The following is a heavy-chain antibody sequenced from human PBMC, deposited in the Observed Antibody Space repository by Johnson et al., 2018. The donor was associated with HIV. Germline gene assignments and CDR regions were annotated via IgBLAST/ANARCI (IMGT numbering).Heavy chain of an antibody. CDR2: ISYYGSNK. J-gene: IGHJ3*02. V-gene: IGHV3-30*18. Sequence: QVQLVESGGGVVQPGRSLRLSCAASGFTFSSYGMHWVRQAPGKGLEWVAVISYYGSNKYYADSAKGRFPISRDNSKNTRYLQMSSRRAEDTSVYYCAKDMRPVRGWGGGSYRGVSDAFDIWGQGTMVTVSS. CDR1: GFTFSSYG. CDR3: AKDMRPVRGWGGGSYRGVSDAFDI. D-gene: IGHD1-26*01.